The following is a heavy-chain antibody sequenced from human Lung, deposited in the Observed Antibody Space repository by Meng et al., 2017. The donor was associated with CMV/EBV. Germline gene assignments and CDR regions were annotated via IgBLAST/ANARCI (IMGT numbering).Heavy chain of an antibody. CDR2: IKQDGSEK. D-gene: IGHD2/OR15-2a*01. CDR1: GFTFSSYW. Sequence: GGSXRLXCAASGFTFSSYWMSWVRQAPGKGLEWVANIKQDGSEKYYVDSVKGRFTISRDNAKNSLYLQMNSLRAEDMAVYYCARGRVGTTWLDWGQGTLVTGAS. V-gene: IGHV3-7*01. CDR3: ARGRVGTTWLD. J-gene: IGHJ4*02.